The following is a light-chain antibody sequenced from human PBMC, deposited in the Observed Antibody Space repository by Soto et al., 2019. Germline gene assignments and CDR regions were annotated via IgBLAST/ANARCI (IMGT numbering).Light chain of an antibody. CDR2: DAS. J-gene: IGKJ2*01. V-gene: IGKV1-5*01. CDR3: QQYSSLVT. Sequence: IQMTQSPSTLSASVGDRVTITCQASQTISTLLAWYQHRPGKAPNLLIYDASSLGSGDPSRFSGSGSGTEFNLTISSLQPDDSATYYCQQYSSLVTFGQGTKLEI. CDR1: QTISTL.